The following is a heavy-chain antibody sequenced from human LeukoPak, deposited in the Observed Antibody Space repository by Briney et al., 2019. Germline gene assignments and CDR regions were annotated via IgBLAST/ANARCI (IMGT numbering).Heavy chain of an antibody. CDR3: ARETSQKGAHYMDV. J-gene: IGHJ6*03. Sequence: PSETLSLTCAVYGGSFSGYYWSWIRQPPGKGPEWIGEINHSGSTNYNPSLKSRVTISVDTSKNQFSLKLSSVTAADTAVYYCARETSQKGAHYMDVWGKGTTVTISS. CDR2: INHSGST. V-gene: IGHV4-34*01. CDR1: GGSFSGYY. D-gene: IGHD3-16*01.